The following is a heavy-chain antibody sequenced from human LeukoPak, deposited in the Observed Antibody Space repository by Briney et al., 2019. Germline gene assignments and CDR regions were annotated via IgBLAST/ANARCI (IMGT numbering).Heavy chain of an antibody. CDR1: GYTFGDYA. V-gene: IGHV3-49*04. CDR3: NRDCSGGSCYEEMDF. J-gene: IGHJ4*02. CDR2: IRSKTYGGTI. D-gene: IGHD2-15*01. Sequence: GGSLRLSCTASGYTFGDYAITWVRQAPGKGLEWVTIIRSKTYGGTIEYAAAVKGRFTISRDDSKSTAYLQMNSLKTEDTAVYYCNRDCSGGSCYEEMDFWGQGTLVTVSS.